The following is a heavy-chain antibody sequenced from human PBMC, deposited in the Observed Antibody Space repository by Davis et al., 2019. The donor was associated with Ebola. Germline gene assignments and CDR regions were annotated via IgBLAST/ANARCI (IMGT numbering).Heavy chain of an antibody. CDR1: GYSFTSYW. J-gene: IGHJ6*02. V-gene: IGHV5-51*01. CDR3: ARHGKDIVVVPAATYGMDV. D-gene: IGHD2-2*01. Sequence: KVSCKGSGYSFTSYWIGWVRQMPGTGLEWMGIIYPGDSDTRYSPSFQGQVTIPADKYISTAYLQWSSLKASDTAMYYCARHGKDIVVVPAATYGMDVWGQGTTVTVSS. CDR2: IYPGDSDT.